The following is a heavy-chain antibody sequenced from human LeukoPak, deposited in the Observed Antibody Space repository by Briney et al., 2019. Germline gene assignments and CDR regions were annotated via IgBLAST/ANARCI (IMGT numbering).Heavy chain of an antibody. V-gene: IGHV3-7*01. J-gene: IGHJ4*02. CDR2: IKQDGSEK. CDR3: AREIEQWLVLDY. D-gene: IGHD6-19*01. Sequence: GGSLRLSCAASGFTFSSYWMSWVRQAPGEGLEWVANIKQDGSEKHYVDSVKGRFTISRDNAKNSLYLQMNSLRAEDTAVYYCAREIEQWLVLDYWGQGTLVTVSS. CDR1: GFTFSSYW.